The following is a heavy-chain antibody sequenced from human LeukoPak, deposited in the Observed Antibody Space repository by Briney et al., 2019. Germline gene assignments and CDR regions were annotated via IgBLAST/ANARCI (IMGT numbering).Heavy chain of an antibody. V-gene: IGHV4-39*01. D-gene: IGHD3-10*01. J-gene: IGHJ4*02. CDR3: AGYDSGEFDY. CDR2: IYYSGST. Sequence: PSETLSLTCTVSGGSISSSSYYWGWIRQPPGKGLEWIGSIYYSGSTYYNPSLKSRVTISVDTSKNQFSLKLSSVTAADTAVYYCAGYDSGEFDYWGQGTLVIVSS. CDR1: GGSISSSSYY.